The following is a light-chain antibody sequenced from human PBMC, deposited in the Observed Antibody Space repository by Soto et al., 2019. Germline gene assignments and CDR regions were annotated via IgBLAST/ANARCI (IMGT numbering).Light chain of an antibody. V-gene: IGKV1-5*01. CDR3: QQYNTPWT. CDR2: DAS. Sequence: DIQMTQSPSTLSASVGDRVTITCRASQSISRWLARYQQKPVKAPNLLIYDASTLHSGVPSRFSGSGSGTEFTLTITNLQPDDFATYFCQQYNTPWTFGQGTNVEIK. J-gene: IGKJ1*01. CDR1: QSISRW.